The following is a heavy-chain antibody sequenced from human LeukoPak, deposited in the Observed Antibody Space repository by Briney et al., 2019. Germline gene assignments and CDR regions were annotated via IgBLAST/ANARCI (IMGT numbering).Heavy chain of an antibody. CDR1: GFTFSSYA. CDR3: AKGLPHYYDSSGWWDY. D-gene: IGHD3-22*01. Sequence: GGSLRLSCAPSGFTFSSYAMSWVRQAPGKGLEWVSAISGSGGSTYYADSVKGRFTISRDNSKNTLYLQMNSLRAEDTAVYYCAKGLPHYYDSSGWWDYWGQGTLVTVSS. J-gene: IGHJ4*02. V-gene: IGHV3-23*01. CDR2: ISGSGGST.